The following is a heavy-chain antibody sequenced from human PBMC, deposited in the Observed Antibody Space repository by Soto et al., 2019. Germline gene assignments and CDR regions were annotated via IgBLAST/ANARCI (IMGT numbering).Heavy chain of an antibody. CDR3: ARSSYYDSSGYYFPAAFEI. CDR2: INPNSGGT. V-gene: IGHV1-2*02. Sequence: GASVKVSCKASGYTFTGYYMHWVRQAPGQGLEWMGWINPNSGGTNYEQKFQGRVTMTRDTSISTAYMELSRLRADDTAVYYCARSSYYDSSGYYFPAAFEIWGQGTMVTVSS. J-gene: IGHJ3*02. D-gene: IGHD3-22*01. CDR1: GYTFTGYY.